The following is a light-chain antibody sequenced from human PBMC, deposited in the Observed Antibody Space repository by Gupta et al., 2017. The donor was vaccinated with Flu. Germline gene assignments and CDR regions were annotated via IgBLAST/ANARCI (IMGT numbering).Light chain of an antibody. CDR3: HSYDANNQV. V-gene: IGLV6-57*03. CDR1: SGSIANNF. J-gene: IGLJ3*02. CDR2: EDN. Sequence: NFKLTQPHSMSESPGKTVMISCTRSSGSIANNFVQWYQQRPGSAPTTVIYEDNRTPSWVPDRFSGSIDSSSNSASLTISGLKTADEADYYCHSYDANNQVFGGGTKLTVL.